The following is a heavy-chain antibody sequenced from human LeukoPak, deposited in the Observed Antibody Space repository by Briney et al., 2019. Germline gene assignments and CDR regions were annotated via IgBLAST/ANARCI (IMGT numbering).Heavy chain of an antibody. CDR1: GFTLSSYW. Sequence: GGSLRLSCAASGFTLSSYWMHWLRQAPGKGLVWVSRINSDGSSTSYADSVKGRFTISRDNAKNTLYLQMNGLRAEDTAVYYCAREGPALNYMDVWGKGTTVTVSS. CDR3: AREGPALNYMDV. V-gene: IGHV3-74*01. J-gene: IGHJ6*03. CDR2: INSDGSST. D-gene: IGHD2-2*01.